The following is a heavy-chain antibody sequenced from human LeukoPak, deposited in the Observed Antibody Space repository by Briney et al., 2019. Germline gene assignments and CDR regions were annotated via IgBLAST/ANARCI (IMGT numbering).Heavy chain of an antibody. CDR1: GYTFTGYY. V-gene: IGHV1-2*02. CDR2: INPNSGGT. Sequence: ASVKVSCKASGYTFTGYYMHWVRQAPGQGLEWMGWINPNSGGTNYAQKFQGRVTMTRDTSISTAYMELSRLRSDDTAVYYCASRCSSTRCYRGVPENWGQGTLATVSS. CDR3: ASRCSSTRCYRGVPEN. D-gene: IGHD2-2*02. J-gene: IGHJ4*02.